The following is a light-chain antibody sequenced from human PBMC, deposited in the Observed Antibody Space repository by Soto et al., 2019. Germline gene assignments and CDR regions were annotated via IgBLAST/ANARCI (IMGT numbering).Light chain of an antibody. Sequence: EIVMTQSPATLSVSPGERATLSCRASQSVSSNLAWYQQKPGQAPMLLISGASTRATGIPSRFSGSGSGTEFTLTISSLQSEDFAVYYCQQYNNWPPWTFGQGTKVELK. J-gene: IGKJ1*01. CDR1: QSVSSN. V-gene: IGKV3-15*01. CDR2: GAS. CDR3: QQYNNWPPWT.